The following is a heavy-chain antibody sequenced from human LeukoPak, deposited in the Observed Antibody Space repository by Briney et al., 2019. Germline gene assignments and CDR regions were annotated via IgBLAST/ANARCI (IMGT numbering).Heavy chain of an antibody. CDR1: GFTFSSYA. CDR3: AKGGYCSSTSCYDYYYYGMDV. CDR2: ISGSGGST. D-gene: IGHD2-2*01. V-gene: IGHV3-23*01. J-gene: IGHJ6*02. Sequence: GGSLRLSCAASGFTFSSYAMRWVRQAPGKGLEWVSTISGSGGSTYYADSVKGRFTSSRDNSKNMLYLQMNSLRAEDTAVYYCAKGGYCSSTSCYDYYYYGMDVWGQGTTVTVSS.